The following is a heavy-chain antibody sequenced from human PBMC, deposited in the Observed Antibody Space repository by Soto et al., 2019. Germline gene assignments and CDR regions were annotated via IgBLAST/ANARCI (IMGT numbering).Heavy chain of an antibody. Sequence: QVQLVQSGAEVKKPGSSVKVSCKASGGTFSSYTISWVRQAPGQGLEWMGRIIPILGIANYAQKFQGRVTITADKSTSTAYMELSSLRSEDTAVYYCARVRFGELLGRNWYFDLWGRGTLVTVSS. V-gene: IGHV1-69*02. CDR1: GGTFSSYT. J-gene: IGHJ2*01. CDR3: ARVRFGELLGRNWYFDL. CDR2: IIPILGIA. D-gene: IGHD3-10*01.